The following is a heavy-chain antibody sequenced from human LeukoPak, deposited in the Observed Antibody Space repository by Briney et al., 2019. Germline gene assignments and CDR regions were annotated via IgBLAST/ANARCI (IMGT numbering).Heavy chain of an antibody. CDR1: GFTFSSYG. D-gene: IGHD3-3*01. V-gene: IGHV3-30*18. CDR2: ISYDGSNK. Sequence: GGSLRLSCAASGFTFSSYGMHWVRQAPGKGLEWVAVISYDGSNKYYADSVKGRFTISRDNSKNTLYLQMNSLRAEDTAVYYCAKEEWSPGAFDIWGQGTMVTVSS. CDR3: AKEEWSPGAFDI. J-gene: IGHJ3*02.